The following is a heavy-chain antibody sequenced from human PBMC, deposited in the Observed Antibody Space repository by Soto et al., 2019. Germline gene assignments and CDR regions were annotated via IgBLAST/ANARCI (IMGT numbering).Heavy chain of an antibody. J-gene: IGHJ6*02. D-gene: IGHD3-22*01. CDR3: TTSSSGYYYYYYGMDV. Sequence: EVQLVESGGGLVKPGGSLRLSCAASGFTFSNAWMNWVRQAPGKGLEWVGRIKSKTDGGTTDYAAHVKGRFTISRDDSKNTLYLQMNSLKTEDTAVYYCTTSSSGYYYYYYGMDVWGQGTTVTVSS. CDR1: GFTFSNAW. V-gene: IGHV3-15*07. CDR2: IKSKTDGGTT.